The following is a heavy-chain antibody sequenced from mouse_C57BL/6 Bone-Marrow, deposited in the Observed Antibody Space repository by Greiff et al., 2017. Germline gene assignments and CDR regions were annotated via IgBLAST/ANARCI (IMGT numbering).Heavy chain of an antibody. Sequence: EVKVVESGGGLVKPGGSLKLSCAASGFTFSSYAMSWVRHTPEKRLEWVATISDGGSYTYYPDNVKGRFTISRDNAKNNLYLQMSHLKSEDTAMYYCARDPGGSRHYYAMDYWGQGTSVTVSS. V-gene: IGHV5-4*01. J-gene: IGHJ4*01. CDR3: ARDPGGSRHYYAMDY. CDR2: ISDGGSYT. CDR1: GFTFSSYA. D-gene: IGHD1-1*01.